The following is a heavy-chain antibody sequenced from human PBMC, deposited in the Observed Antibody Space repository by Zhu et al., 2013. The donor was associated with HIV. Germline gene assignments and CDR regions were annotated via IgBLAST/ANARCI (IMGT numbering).Heavy chain of an antibody. CDR3: AREVDLWSGHNNWFDS. D-gene: IGHD3-3*01. CDR1: GYTFTGYY. V-gene: IGHV1-2*02. CDR2: INPNNGDT. Sequence: QVQLVQSGAEVEKPGASVKVSCKAAGYTFTGYYVHWVRQAPGQGLEWMGWINPNNGDTKYAQKFQGRVTMTRDTSISTAYMELNWLTSDDTAVYFCAREVDLWSGHNNWFDSWGQGTLVIVSS. J-gene: IGHJ5*01.